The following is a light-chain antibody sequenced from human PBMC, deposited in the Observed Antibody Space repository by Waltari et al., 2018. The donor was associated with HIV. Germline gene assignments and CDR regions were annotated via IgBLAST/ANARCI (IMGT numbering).Light chain of an antibody. CDR1: QFISTS. CDR3: QQANSFPHT. Sequence: DIQMTQSPSSMSASVGDKVTITCRATQFISTSLAWYQQRPNRAPKLLIFDASRLQTGATSRFSGRGSGTQFTLTINSLQPEDVATYYCQQANSFPHTFGQGT. J-gene: IGKJ2*01. CDR2: DAS. V-gene: IGKV1-12*01.